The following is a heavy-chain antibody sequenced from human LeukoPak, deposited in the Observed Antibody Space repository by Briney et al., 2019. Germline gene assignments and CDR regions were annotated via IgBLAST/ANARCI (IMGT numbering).Heavy chain of an antibody. Sequence: HPGGSLRLSCAASGFTFSSYGMHWVRQAPGKGLEWVAVISYDGSNKYYADSVKGRFTISRDNSKNTLYLQMNSLRAEDTAVYYCAKGEVAVAGTFYYYYMDVWGKGTTVTISS. CDR2: ISYDGSNK. CDR1: GFTFSSYG. J-gene: IGHJ6*03. V-gene: IGHV3-30*18. CDR3: AKGEVAVAGTFYYYYMDV. D-gene: IGHD6-19*01.